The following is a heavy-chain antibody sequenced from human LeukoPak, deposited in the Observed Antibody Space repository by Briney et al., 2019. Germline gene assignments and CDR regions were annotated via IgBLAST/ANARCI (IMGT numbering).Heavy chain of an antibody. CDR1: GGSFSGYY. CDR3: ARTMVRGYYYGMDV. V-gene: IGHV4-34*01. D-gene: IGHD3-10*01. CDR2: INHSGST. J-gene: IGHJ6*02. Sequence: SETLSLTCAVYGGSFSGYYWSWIRQPLGKGLEWIGEINHSGSTNYNPSLKSRVTISVDTSKNQFSLKLSSVTAADTAVYYCARTMVRGYYYGMDVWGQGTTVTVSS.